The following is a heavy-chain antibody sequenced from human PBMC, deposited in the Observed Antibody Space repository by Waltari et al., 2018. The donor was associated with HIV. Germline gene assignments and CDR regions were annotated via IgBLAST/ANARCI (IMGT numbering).Heavy chain of an antibody. D-gene: IGHD3-16*01. J-gene: IGHJ4*02. Sequence: QIQLVESGGEMKKTGASVKVSCKASGYSFRSYSISWVLQAPGQGLEWMGWISGYNYNTKYAEKFQGRVTMTTDTPTSTADMELRNLISDDTAMYYCARVESMLRVVHFDYWGQGTLVTVSS. CDR3: ARVESMLRVVHFDY. CDR1: GYSFRSYS. V-gene: IGHV1-18*04. CDR2: ISGYNYNT.